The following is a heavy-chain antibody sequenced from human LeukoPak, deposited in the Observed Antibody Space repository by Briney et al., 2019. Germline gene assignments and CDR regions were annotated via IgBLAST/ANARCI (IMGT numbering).Heavy chain of an antibody. CDR3: ARTVTTWDWYFDL. D-gene: IGHD4-17*01. Sequence: ASVKVSCKASGYTFTSYYMHRVQQAPGQGLEWMGIINPSGGSTSYAQKFQGRVTMTRDTSTSTVYMELSSLRSEDTAVYYCARTVTTWDWYFDLWGRGTLVTVSS. J-gene: IGHJ2*01. CDR1: GYTFTSYY. CDR2: INPSGGST. V-gene: IGHV1-46*01.